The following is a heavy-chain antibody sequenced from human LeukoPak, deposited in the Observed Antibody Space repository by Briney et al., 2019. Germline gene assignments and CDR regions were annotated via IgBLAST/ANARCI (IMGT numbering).Heavy chain of an antibody. V-gene: IGHV5-51*01. Sequence: GESLKISCKGCGYSFTSYWIGWVRQMPGKGLEWMGIIYPGDSDTRYSPSFQGQVTISADKSISTAYLQWSSLKASDTAMYYCARHYDYVWGSYHPFDYWGQGTLVTVSS. J-gene: IGHJ4*02. CDR1: GYSFTSYW. CDR2: IYPGDSDT. CDR3: ARHYDYVWGSYHPFDY. D-gene: IGHD3-16*02.